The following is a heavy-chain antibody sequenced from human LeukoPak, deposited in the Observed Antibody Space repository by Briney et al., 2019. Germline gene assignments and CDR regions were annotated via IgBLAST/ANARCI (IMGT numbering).Heavy chain of an antibody. CDR1: GYSFNSHW. CDR2: IYPGDSDT. D-gene: IGHD5-18*01. J-gene: IGHJ4*02. Sequence: GESLKISCKGSGYSFNSHWVAWVRQMLGKGLEWMGIIYPGDSDTRYGPSFQGQVTISADKSISTAYLQWSSLKDSDTAIYYCARRDSYGNYVDYWGQGTLVTVSS. V-gene: IGHV5-51*01. CDR3: ARRDSYGNYVDY.